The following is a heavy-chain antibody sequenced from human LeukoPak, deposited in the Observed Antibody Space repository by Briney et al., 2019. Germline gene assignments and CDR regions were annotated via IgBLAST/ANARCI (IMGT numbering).Heavy chain of an antibody. CDR2: IYSGGST. V-gene: IGHV3-53*01. J-gene: IGHJ6*03. Sequence: PGGSLRLSCAASGFTVSSNYMSWVRQAPGKGLEWVSVIYSGGSTYYADSVKGRFTISRDNSKNTLYLQMNSLRAEDTAVYYCAKGRNRAAGTVGDYYYMDVWGKGTTVIISS. D-gene: IGHD6-13*01. CDR3: AKGRNRAAGTVGDYYYMDV. CDR1: GFTVSSNY.